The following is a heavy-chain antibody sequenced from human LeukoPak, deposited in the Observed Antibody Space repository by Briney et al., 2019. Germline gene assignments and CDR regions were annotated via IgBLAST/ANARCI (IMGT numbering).Heavy chain of an antibody. CDR1: GFTFSSYS. CDR2: ISSSSSYI. Sequence: GGSLRLSCAASGFTFSSYSMNWVRQAPGKGLEWVSSISSSSSYIYYADSVKGRFTIPRDNAKNSLHLQMNSLRAEDTAVYYCARVKQQLVFDYWGQGTLVTVSS. J-gene: IGHJ4*02. V-gene: IGHV3-21*01. CDR3: ARVKQQLVFDY. D-gene: IGHD6-13*01.